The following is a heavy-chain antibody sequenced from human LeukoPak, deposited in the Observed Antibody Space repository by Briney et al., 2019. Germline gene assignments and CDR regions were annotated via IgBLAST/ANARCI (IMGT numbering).Heavy chain of an antibody. V-gene: IGHV3-23*05. CDR3: TTAAGYNYGQY. J-gene: IGHJ4*02. CDR1: GLTFHNYG. D-gene: IGHD5-18*01. CDR2: LYIGGNT. Sequence: PGGSLRLSCAASGLTFHNYGMNWVRQAPGKGLEWVSALYIGGNTYYADSVRGRFTISRDNSKNTLYLQMNSLRAEDTAIYYCTTAAGYNYGQYWGQGTLVTVSS.